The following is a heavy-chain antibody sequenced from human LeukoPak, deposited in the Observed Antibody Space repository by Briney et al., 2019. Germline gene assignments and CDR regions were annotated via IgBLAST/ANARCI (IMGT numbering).Heavy chain of an antibody. D-gene: IGHD3-10*01. Sequence: GGSLRLSCASSGFTFSSYSMNWLRQAPGKGLEWVSSISSSSSYIYYADSVKGRFTISRDNAKNSLYLQMNSLRAEDTAVYYCAKDFGGAGSYYCLFDSWGQGTLVTVSS. V-gene: IGHV3-21*04. CDR3: AKDFGGAGSYYCLFDS. CDR2: ISSSSSYI. J-gene: IGHJ4*02. CDR1: GFTFSSYS.